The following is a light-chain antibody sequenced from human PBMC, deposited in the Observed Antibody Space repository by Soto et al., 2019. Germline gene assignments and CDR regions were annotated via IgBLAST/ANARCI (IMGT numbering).Light chain of an antibody. J-gene: IGKJ1*01. CDR1: QGINNY. CDR2: SAS. V-gene: IGKV1-27*01. CDR3: QHYNSYSEA. Sequence: DIQMTQSPSSLSASVGDSVTITCRASQGINNYLAWYQQKPGKVPVLLIYSASTLKSGVPSRFSGRGAGTEFTLTISSLQPDDFATYYCQHYNSYSEAFGQGTKVDI.